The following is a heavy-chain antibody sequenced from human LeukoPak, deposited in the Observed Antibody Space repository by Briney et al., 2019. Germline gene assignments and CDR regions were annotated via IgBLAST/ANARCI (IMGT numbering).Heavy chain of an antibody. V-gene: IGHV4-59*01. D-gene: IGHD3-16*01. CDR2: IYYSGST. CDR1: GGSLSSYY. J-gene: IGHJ4*02. Sequence: SETLSLTCTVSGGSLSSYYWSWIRQPPGKGLEWIGYIYYSGSTNYNPSLKSRVTISVDTSKNQFSLKLSSVTAADTAVYYCARVVMGGCFDYWGQGTLVTVSS. CDR3: ARVVMGGCFDY.